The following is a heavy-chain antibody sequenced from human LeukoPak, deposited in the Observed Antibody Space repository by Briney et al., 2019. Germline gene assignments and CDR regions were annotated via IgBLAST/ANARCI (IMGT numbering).Heavy chain of an antibody. Sequence: GSLRLSCAVSGFTVSSNYMSWVRQAPGKGLEWVSVIYSGGSTYYADSVKGRFTISRDNSKNTLYLQMNSLRAEDTAVYYCASDPGYYYCMDVWGQGTTVTVSS. J-gene: IGHJ6*02. CDR1: GFTVSSNY. CDR2: IYSGGST. D-gene: IGHD3-10*01. V-gene: IGHV3-66*01. CDR3: ASDPGYYYCMDV.